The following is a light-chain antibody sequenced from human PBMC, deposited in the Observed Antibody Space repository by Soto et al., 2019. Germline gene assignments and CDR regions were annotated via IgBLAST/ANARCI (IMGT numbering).Light chain of an antibody. CDR2: GAS. Sequence: DIVLTQSPGTLSLSPGERSTLSCRSSQSVSSNHLAWYQQKPGQAPRLLIYGASSRATGIPDRFSGSGSGTDFTLTISRLEPEDFAVYYCQQYGSSPFAFGQGTRLEIK. V-gene: IGKV3-20*01. J-gene: IGKJ5*01. CDR1: QSVSSNH. CDR3: QQYGSSPFA.